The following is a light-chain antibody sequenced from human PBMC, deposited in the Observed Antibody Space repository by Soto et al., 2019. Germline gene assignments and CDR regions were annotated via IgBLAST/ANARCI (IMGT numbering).Light chain of an antibody. CDR3: QQYNNWPPAT. CDR1: QSVSSK. J-gene: IGKJ1*01. CDR2: RAS. V-gene: IGKV3-15*01. Sequence: EIVMTQSPATLSVSPGERATLSCRASQSVSSKLAWYQQKPGQAPRLLIYRASTRATDIPARFSGSGSGTEFTITISSLQSEDFAVYYCQQYNNWPPATFGQGTRVDIK.